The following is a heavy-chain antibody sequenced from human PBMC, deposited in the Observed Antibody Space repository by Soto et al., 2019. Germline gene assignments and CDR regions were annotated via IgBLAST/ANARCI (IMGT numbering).Heavy chain of an antibody. V-gene: IGHV1-18*01. CDR3: ARVIPGAEAWFHP. D-gene: IGHD2-2*01. CDR2: ISPYTDDP. J-gene: IGHJ5*02. Sequence: QGQLVQSGVEVKKPGASVKVSCTASGNTFTNFGVTWVRQAPGQGLEWMGWISPYTDDPSYAQKVQGRVNMTIDTSTSTAYLDLRSLTSDDTAVYYCARVIPGAEAWFHPWGQGTLVTVSS. CDR1: GNTFTNFG.